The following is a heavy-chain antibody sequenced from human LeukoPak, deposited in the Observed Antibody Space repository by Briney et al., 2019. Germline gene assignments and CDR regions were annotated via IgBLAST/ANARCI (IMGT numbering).Heavy chain of an antibody. CDR3: ARDPSIAAAGTGDY. CDR1: GYTFTSYG. D-gene: IGHD6-13*01. Sequence: ASVKVSCKASGYTFTSYGISWVRQAPGQGLEWMGWISAYNGSTNYAQKLQGRVTMTTDTSTSTAYMELRSLRSDDTAVYYCARDPSIAAAGTGDYWGQGTLVTVSS. CDR2: ISAYNGST. V-gene: IGHV1-18*01. J-gene: IGHJ4*02.